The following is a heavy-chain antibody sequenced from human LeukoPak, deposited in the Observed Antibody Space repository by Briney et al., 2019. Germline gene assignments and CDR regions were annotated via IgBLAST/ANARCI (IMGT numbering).Heavy chain of an antibody. D-gene: IGHD5-18*01. J-gene: IGHJ4*02. CDR3: ARHNHSGYTYGPFDF. Sequence: KPSETLSLTCTVSGGSISSYYWSWIRQPPGKGLEWIGYIFDTGSTNYNPSPKSRVTISVDMSKNQFSLKLSSVTAADTAVYYCARHNHSGYTYGPFDFWGQGALVTVSS. V-gene: IGHV4-59*08. CDR2: IFDTGST. CDR1: GGSISSYY.